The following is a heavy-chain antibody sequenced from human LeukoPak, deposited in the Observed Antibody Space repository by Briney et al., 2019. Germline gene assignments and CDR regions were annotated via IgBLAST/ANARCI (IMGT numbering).Heavy chain of an antibody. D-gene: IGHD4-17*01. V-gene: IGHV4-59*01. Sequence: SETLSLTCTVSGGSLTSYYWSWIRQPPGKGLEWIGYIYYSGSTNYNPSLKSRLSISVDTSKNQFSLRLSSVTAADTAVYYCARVLAYGDYAGTLDYWGQGTLVTVSS. J-gene: IGHJ4*02. CDR3: ARVLAYGDYAGTLDY. CDR2: IYYSGST. CDR1: GGSLTSYY.